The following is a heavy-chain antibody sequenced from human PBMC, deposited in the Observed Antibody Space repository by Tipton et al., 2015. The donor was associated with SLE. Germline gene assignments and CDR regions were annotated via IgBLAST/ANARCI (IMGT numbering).Heavy chain of an antibody. Sequence: LRLSCAVYGGSFSGYYWSWIRQPPGKGLEWIGEINHSGSTNYNPSLKSRVTISVDTSKNQFSLNLSSVTAADTAVYYCARRATYNSGWYHDYWGQGTLVTVSS. CDR1: GGSFSGYY. V-gene: IGHV4-34*01. D-gene: IGHD6-19*01. CDR2: INHSGST. J-gene: IGHJ4*02. CDR3: ARRATYNSGWYHDY.